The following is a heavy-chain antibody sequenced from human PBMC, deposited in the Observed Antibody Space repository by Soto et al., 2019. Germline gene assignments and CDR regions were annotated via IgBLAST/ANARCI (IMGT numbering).Heavy chain of an antibody. V-gene: IGHV3-30-3*01. J-gene: IGHJ4*02. Sequence: QVQLVESGGGVVQPGRSLRLSCAASGFTFRRYALHWVRQAPGKGLEWVAVIAYDGSIKNTADSVKGRFTISRDNSKNRLYLQMNSLRLEDTAVYYCARENSGEAPGYHFDSWGQGTLVTVSS. CDR2: IAYDGSIK. CDR1: GFTFRRYA. D-gene: IGHD3-10*01. CDR3: ARENSGEAPGYHFDS.